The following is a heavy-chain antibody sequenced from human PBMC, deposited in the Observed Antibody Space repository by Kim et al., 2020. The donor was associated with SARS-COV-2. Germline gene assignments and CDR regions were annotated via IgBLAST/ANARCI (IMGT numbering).Heavy chain of an antibody. D-gene: IGHD3-9*01. J-gene: IGHJ4*02. CDR1: GASIVKGGYS. V-gene: IGHV4-31*03. CDR2: FFYGGTT. Sequence: SETLSLTCNVSGASIVKGGYSWTWIRQHPGKGLEWLGHFFYGGTTHFNSSLQRRMTVSLDTSKNQFPLVLRSVTAADTAIYFCAGGSILTGYDYLAQGPL. CDR3: AGGSILTGYDY.